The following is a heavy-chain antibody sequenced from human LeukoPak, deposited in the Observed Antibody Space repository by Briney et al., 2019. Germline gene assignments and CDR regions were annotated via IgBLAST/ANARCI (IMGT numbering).Heavy chain of an antibody. CDR2: IYYSGST. Sequence: PSETLSLTCTVSGGSISSYYWSWIRQPPGKGLEWIGYIYYSGSTNYNPSLKSRVTISVDTSKNHFSLRLSSVTAADTAVYYCARVHSSSWSYYGMDVWGQGTTVTVSS. V-gene: IGHV4-59*01. CDR1: GGSISSYY. D-gene: IGHD6-13*01. J-gene: IGHJ6*02. CDR3: ARVHSSSWSYYGMDV.